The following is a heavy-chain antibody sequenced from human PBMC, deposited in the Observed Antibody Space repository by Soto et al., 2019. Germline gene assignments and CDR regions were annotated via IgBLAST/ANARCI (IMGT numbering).Heavy chain of an antibody. J-gene: IGHJ4*02. D-gene: IGHD6-6*01. Sequence: VGSLRLSCAVSGFIFKNYALNWVRQAPGKGLEWVASITRDGYNKYYADSVKGRFTISRDNSKNTLSLQMTALRVEDSSVYYCTKSSGGSSSVGMDYWGPGTLVTVSS. CDR2: ITRDGYNK. CDR3: TKSSGGSSSVGMDY. CDR1: GFIFKNYA. V-gene: IGHV3-30*04.